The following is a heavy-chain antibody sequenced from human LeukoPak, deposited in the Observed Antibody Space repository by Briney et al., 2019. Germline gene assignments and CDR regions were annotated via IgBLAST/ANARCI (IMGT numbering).Heavy chain of an antibody. CDR2: IYYSGGA. V-gene: IGHV4-39*01. Sequence: SETLSLTCTVSGGSISSRSYYWGWIRQPPGKGLEGIGSIYYSGGAYYNPSLKSRVTISVDTSKNQFSLKLSSVTAADTAVYYCARRGNGYNPPYYFDSWGQGTLVTVSS. D-gene: IGHD5-24*01. CDR1: GGSISSRSYY. J-gene: IGHJ4*02. CDR3: ARRGNGYNPPYYFDS.